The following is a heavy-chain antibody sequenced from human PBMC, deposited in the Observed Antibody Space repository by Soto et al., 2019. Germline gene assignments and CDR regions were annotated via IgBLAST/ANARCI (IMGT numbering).Heavy chain of an antibody. CDR3: ARGVTTVTTFDY. J-gene: IGHJ4*02. Sequence: QLQLQESGSGLVKPSQTLSLTCAVSGGSISSGGYSCNWIRQPPGKGLERIGYIYHSGSTYYNPSLKSRVTISVDRSKNQFALKLSSVTAADTAVYYCARGVTTVTTFDYWGQGTLFTVSS. CDR2: IYHSGST. D-gene: IGHD4-17*01. CDR1: GGSISSGGYS. V-gene: IGHV4-30-2*01.